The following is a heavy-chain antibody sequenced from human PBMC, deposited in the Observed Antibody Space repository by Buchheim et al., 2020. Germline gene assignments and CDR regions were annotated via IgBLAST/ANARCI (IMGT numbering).Heavy chain of an antibody. CDR2: IYYSGST. CDR3: ARGFPQDYYGSGEIDY. CDR1: GGSISSGGYY. V-gene: IGHV4-31*03. J-gene: IGHJ4*02. D-gene: IGHD3-10*01. Sequence: QVQLQESGPGLVKPSQTLSLTCTVSGGSISSGGYYWSWIRQHPGKGLELIGYIYYSGSTYYNPSLKIRVTISVDKAKNQFSLKLSSVTAADTAVYYCARGFPQDYYGSGEIDYWGQGTL.